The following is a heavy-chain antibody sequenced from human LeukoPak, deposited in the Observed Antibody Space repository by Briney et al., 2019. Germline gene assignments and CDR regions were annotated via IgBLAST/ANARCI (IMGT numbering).Heavy chain of an antibody. CDR3: ARALARYDFDY. V-gene: IGHV4-59*01. CDR1: GGSISSFQ. CDR2: IYYSGST. J-gene: IGHJ4*02. D-gene: IGHD3-3*01. Sequence: PSETLSLTCTVPGGSISSFQWSWIRQPPGKGLEWIGYIYYSGSTNYNPSLKSRVTISVDTSKNQFSLKLSSVTAADTAVYYCARALARYDFDYWGQGTLVTVSS.